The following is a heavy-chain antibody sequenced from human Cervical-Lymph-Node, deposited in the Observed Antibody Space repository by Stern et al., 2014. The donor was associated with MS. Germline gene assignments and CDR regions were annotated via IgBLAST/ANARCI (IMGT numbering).Heavy chain of an antibody. CDR3: ARDHKYMVYTYLDA. Sequence: QVQLVQSGAEVKKPGTSVRVSCQASGDMSSDDAINWVRQAPGQGLEWMGGIIPIFGTPNYAQKFQGRVTITADESTKTVYMELNSLTSEDTAVYFCARDHKYMVYTYLDAWGQGTLVTVSS. D-gene: IGHD2-2*02. CDR1: GDMSSDDA. J-gene: IGHJ5*02. CDR2: IIPIFGTP. V-gene: IGHV1-69*01.